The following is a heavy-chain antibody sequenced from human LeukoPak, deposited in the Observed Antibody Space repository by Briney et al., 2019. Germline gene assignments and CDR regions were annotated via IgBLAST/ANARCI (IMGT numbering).Heavy chain of an antibody. J-gene: IGHJ4*02. Sequence: GGSLRLSCAASGFTFSTYAMSWVRQAPGKGLEWVSGISGGGGSTHYADSVKGRFTISRDNSKNTLYLQMNSLRAEDTAVYYCAISGGYWAWAHWGQGTLVTVSS. CDR3: AISGGYWAWAH. CDR2: ISGGGGST. D-gene: IGHD1-26*01. V-gene: IGHV3-23*01. CDR1: GFTFSTYA.